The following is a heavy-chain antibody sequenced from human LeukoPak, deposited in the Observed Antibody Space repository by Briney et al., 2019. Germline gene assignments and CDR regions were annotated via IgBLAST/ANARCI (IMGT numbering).Heavy chain of an antibody. CDR1: GFAFSNYA. D-gene: IGHD2-8*01. CDR3: AKDVCTSPRCLLYFDS. Sequence: GGSLRLSCTTSGFAFSNYAMNWVRQPQGKGPKWAPGTSGFNTYYADSVKGRLTIFRDNSKNVLYLQMDRLRAEDTAVYSCAKDVCTSPRCLLYFDSWGQGTLVTVSS. V-gene: IGHV3-23*01. CDR2: TSGFNT. J-gene: IGHJ4*02.